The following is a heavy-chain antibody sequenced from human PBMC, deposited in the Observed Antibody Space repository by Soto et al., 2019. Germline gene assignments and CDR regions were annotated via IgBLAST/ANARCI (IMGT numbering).Heavy chain of an antibody. Sequence: QVQLQESGPGLVKPSQTLSLTCTVSGDSVRTGGYYWNWIRQYPGKVLEWIGYIYYTGSTSYNPSLESRLTISADTSKNQFSLRLRSVTAADTAVYYCAREGAATPYFEYWGQGALVTISS. CDR1: GDSVRTGGYY. J-gene: IGHJ4*02. CDR2: IYYTGST. V-gene: IGHV4-31*03. D-gene: IGHD1-26*01. CDR3: AREGAATPYFEY.